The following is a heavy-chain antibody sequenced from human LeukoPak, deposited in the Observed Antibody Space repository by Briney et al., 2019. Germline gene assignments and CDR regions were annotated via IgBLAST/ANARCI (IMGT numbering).Heavy chain of an antibody. D-gene: IGHD1-26*01. J-gene: IGHJ4*02. V-gene: IGHV4-59*11. Sequence: PPETLSLTRTVSVGSTRRHYWSCTRQPPGKGLEWSGYIYDRGSTNYNPSLKSRVTISADTSKNQFSLKLSSVTAADTAVYYCARDLGATGYFDYWGQGTLVTVSS. CDR2: IYDRGST. CDR1: VGSTRRHY. CDR3: ARDLGATGYFDY.